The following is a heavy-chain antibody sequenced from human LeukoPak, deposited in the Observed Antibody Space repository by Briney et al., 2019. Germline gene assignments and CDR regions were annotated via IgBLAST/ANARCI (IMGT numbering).Heavy chain of an antibody. CDR3: ARDSSTSNYYFGMDV. Sequence: GGSLRLSCAASGFTFSNYAISWVRQAPGTGLAWVSRIRAGGDSTYYADSVKGRFTISRDNSKNTLYLQMNSLRADDTAVYYCARDSSTSNYYFGMDVWGQGTTVTVSS. J-gene: IGHJ6*02. CDR2: IRAGGDST. D-gene: IGHD6-19*01. V-gene: IGHV3-23*01. CDR1: GFTFSNYA.